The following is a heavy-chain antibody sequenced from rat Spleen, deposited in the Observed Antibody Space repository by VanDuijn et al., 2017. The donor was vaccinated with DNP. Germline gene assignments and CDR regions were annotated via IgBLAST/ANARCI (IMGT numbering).Heavy chain of an antibody. D-gene: IGHD1-11*01. V-gene: IGHV5-31*01. J-gene: IGHJ2*01. Sequence: EVQLVESGGDLVQPGRSLTLSCVASGFTFNNYWMAWIRQVPGKGLEWVASITRSGGSPFYPDSVKDRFTISRDNAKNTLYLQMSSLRSEDTATYYCLRHPDYGYNYFDFWGQGVLVTVSS. CDR1: GFTFNNYW. CDR2: ITRSGGSP. CDR3: LRHPDYGYNYFDF.